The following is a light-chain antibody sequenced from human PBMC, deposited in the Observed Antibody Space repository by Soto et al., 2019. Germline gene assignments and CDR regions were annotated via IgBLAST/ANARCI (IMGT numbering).Light chain of an antibody. CDR2: SNK. Sequence: QSVLTQPPSASGTPGQRVTISCSGSSSNIGSNTVNWYQQLPGTAPKLLIYSNKQRPSGVPDRFSGSKSGTSASLAISGLQSKDEADYYCATWDDSLNGYVVFGGGTKLTVL. CDR1: SSNIGSNT. V-gene: IGLV1-44*01. J-gene: IGLJ2*01. CDR3: ATWDDSLNGYVV.